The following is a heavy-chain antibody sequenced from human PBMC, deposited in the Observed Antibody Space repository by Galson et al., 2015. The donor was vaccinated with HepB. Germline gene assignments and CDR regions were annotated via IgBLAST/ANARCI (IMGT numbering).Heavy chain of an antibody. J-gene: IGHJ6*02. V-gene: IGHV1-69*06. CDR1: GGTFSSYA. Sequence: SVKVSCKASGGTFSSYAISWVRQAPGQGLEWMGGIIPIFGTANYAQKFQGRVTITADKSTSTAYMELSSLRSEDTAVYYCARDGTVTVSYYYYGMDVWGQGTTVTVSS. D-gene: IGHD4-17*01. CDR2: IIPIFGTA. CDR3: ARDGTVTVSYYYYGMDV.